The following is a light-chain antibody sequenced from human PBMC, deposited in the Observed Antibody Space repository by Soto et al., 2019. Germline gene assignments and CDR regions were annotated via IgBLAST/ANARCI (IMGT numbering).Light chain of an antibody. V-gene: IGLV2-14*01. CDR3: SSYTNTNTLV. CDR2: EVT. Sequence: QSALTQPASVSGSPGQSISISCTGTSDVIDTYVYISWYQQHPGKAPKLIIYEVTYRPSGVSDRFSGSKSGNTASLTITGLQAEDAGDYYCSSYTNTNTLVFGGGTKVTVL. CDR1: SDVIDTYVY. J-gene: IGLJ3*02.